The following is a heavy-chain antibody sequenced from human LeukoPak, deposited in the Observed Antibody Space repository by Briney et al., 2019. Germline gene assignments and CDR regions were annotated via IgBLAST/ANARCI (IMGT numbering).Heavy chain of an antibody. CDR2: IRSKAYGGTT. J-gene: IGHJ3*02. V-gene: IGHV3-49*04. CDR3: TRDRHNYYDSSGYPLYGESDAFDI. Sequence: PGGSLRLSCTASGFTFGDYAMSWVRQAPGKGLEWVGFIRSKAYGGTTEYAASVKGRFTISRDDSKSIAYLQMNSLKTEDTAVYYCTRDRHNYYDSSGYPLYGESDAFDIWGQGTMVTVSS. CDR1: GFTFGDYA. D-gene: IGHD3-22*01.